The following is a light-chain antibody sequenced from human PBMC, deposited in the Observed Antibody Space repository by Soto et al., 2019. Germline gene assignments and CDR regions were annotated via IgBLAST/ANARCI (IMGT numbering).Light chain of an antibody. CDR1: QSVGSW. V-gene: IGKV1-5*03. Sequence: DIQMTQSPSTLSVSVGDRVTITCRASQSVGSWLAWYQQKPGKAPKLLIYKTSNLESVVPSRFSGSGSGTDFTLTINSLQPDDFATYYCQQSTNYSPWTFGQGTKVEIK. CDR2: KTS. CDR3: QQSTNYSPWT. J-gene: IGKJ1*01.